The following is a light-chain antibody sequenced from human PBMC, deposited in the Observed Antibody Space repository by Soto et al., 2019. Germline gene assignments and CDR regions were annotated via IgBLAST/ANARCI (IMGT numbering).Light chain of an antibody. V-gene: IGKV3-15*01. Sequence: EIVMTQSPATLSVSPGETVTLSCRASQSVSIDLAWYQQKPGQAPRLLISAASTRATGIPARSSGSGSRTEFTLTISSLQSEDFAVYYCQQYYDWLDVTFGQGTKVEI. CDR1: QSVSID. J-gene: IGKJ1*01. CDR2: AAS. CDR3: QQYYDWLDVT.